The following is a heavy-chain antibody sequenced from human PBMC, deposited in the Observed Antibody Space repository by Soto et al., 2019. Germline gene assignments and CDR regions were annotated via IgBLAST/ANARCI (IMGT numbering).Heavy chain of an antibody. V-gene: IGHV1-8*01. CDR3: ARGSMIRLHRLIDY. CDR2: MNPNSGNT. J-gene: IGHJ4*02. CDR1: GYTLTSYD. D-gene: IGHD3-22*01. Sequence: GASVKVSCKASGYTLTSYDINWVRQATGQGLEWMGWMNPNSGNTGYAQKFQGRVTMTRNTSISTAYMELSSLRSEDTAVYYCARGSMIRLHRLIDYWGQGTLVTVSS.